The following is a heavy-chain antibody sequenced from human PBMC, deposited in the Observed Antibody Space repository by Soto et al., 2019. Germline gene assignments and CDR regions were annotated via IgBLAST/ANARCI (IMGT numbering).Heavy chain of an antibody. CDR3: ARLRAYYYGMDV. V-gene: IGHV4-39*01. CDR1: GGSISSSSYY. Sequence: SETLSLTCTVSGGSISSSSYYWGWIRQPPGKGLEWIGSIYYSGSTYYNPSLKSRVTISVDTSKNQFSLKLSSVTAADTAVYYCARLRAYYYGMDVWGQGTTVTVSS. J-gene: IGHJ6*02. CDR2: IYYSGST.